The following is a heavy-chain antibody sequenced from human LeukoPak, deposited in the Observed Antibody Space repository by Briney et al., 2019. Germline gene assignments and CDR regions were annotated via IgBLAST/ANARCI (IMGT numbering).Heavy chain of an antibody. CDR2: IHTSGSI. V-gene: IGHV4-4*07. Sequence: SETLSLTCAVSGGSISSYYWSWIRQPAGKGLEWIGRIHTSGSINYNPSLKSRVTMSVDTSKNQFSLKLSSVTAADTAVYYCARVAPRSYNWNYRVGYFDYWGQGTLVTVSS. D-gene: IGHD1-7*01. CDR3: ARVAPRSYNWNYRVGYFDY. CDR1: GGSISSYY. J-gene: IGHJ4*02.